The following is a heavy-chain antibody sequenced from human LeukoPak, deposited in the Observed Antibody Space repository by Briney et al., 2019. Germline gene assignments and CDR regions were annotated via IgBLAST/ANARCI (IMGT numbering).Heavy chain of an antibody. V-gene: IGHV5-51*01. J-gene: IGHJ3*02. CDR2: IYPGDNDT. CDR3: ARPGVEIIMAPRDAVDI. Sequence: GESLKISCKGSGYGFTNYWIGWVRQMPGKGLEWMGIIYPGDNDTRYYPSFQGQVSISADKSISTAYLQWSSLKASDTAMYYCARPGVEIIMAPRDAVDIWGQGTRVTVSS. D-gene: IGHD3-3*01. CDR1: GYGFTNYW.